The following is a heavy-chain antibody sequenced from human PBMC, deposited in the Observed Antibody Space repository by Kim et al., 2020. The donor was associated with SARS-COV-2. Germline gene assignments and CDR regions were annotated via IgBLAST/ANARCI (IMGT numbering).Heavy chain of an antibody. CDR1: GGSLSPYY. CDR3: ARLNQGSGSYAGAFEY. CDR2: RHYSGRG. Sequence: SETLSLTCTVSGGSLSPYYWSWIRQPPGKGQERIGNRHYSGRGNNSPTLKSRVAISVDKHKNHVYFNLTFVPVADTATNFCARLNQGSGSYAGAFEYWG. J-gene: IGHJ4*01. D-gene: IGHD3-10*01. V-gene: IGHV4-59*01.